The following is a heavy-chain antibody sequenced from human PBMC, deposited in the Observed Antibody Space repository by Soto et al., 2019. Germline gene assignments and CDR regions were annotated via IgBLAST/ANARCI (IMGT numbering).Heavy chain of an antibody. D-gene: IGHD4-17*01. Sequence: WWSLRLSCSASVFTFSSYAMSWFRQAPGKGLEWVSAISGSGGSTYYADSVKGRFTISRDNSKNTLYLQMNSLRAEDTAVYYCAKDRPVTTRFDYWGQGTLVTVSS. CDR1: VFTFSSYA. CDR2: ISGSGGST. V-gene: IGHV3-23*01. J-gene: IGHJ4*02. CDR3: AKDRPVTTRFDY.